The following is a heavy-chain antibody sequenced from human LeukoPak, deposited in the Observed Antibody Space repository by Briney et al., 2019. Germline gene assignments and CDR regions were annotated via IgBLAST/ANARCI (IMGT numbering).Heavy chain of an antibody. CDR2: IYTSGST. CDR1: GGSISSYY. Sequence: SETLSLTCTVSGGSISSYYWSWIRQPAGKGLEWIGRIYTSGSTNYNPSLKSRVTMSVDTSKNQFSLKLSSVTAAGTAVYYCASAPPFIGFGYYYYYMDVWGKGTTVTVSS. J-gene: IGHJ6*03. V-gene: IGHV4-4*07. D-gene: IGHD3-16*02. CDR3: ASAPPFIGFGYYYYYMDV.